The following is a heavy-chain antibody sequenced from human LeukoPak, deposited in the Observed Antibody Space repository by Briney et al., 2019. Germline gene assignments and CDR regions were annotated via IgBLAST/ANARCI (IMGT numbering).Heavy chain of an antibody. CDR1: GGTFSSYA. Sequence: SVKVSCKASGGTFSSYAISWVRQAPGQGLEWMGRIIPILGIANYAQKFQGRVTITTDESTSTAYMELSSLRSEDTAVYYCARTKSGILDYYYMDVWGKGTTVTVSS. CDR2: IIPILGIA. V-gene: IGHV1-69*04. J-gene: IGHJ6*03. D-gene: IGHD3-10*01. CDR3: ARTKSGILDYYYMDV.